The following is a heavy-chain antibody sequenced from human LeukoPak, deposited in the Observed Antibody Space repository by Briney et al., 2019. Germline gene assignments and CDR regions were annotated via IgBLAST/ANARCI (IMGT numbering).Heavy chain of an antibody. CDR2: ISSSSSYI. J-gene: IGHJ4*02. D-gene: IGHD1-26*01. Sequence: PGGSLRLSCAASGFTFSSYAMSWVRQAPGKGLEWVSSISSSSSYIYYADSVKGRFTISRDNAKNSLYLQMNSLRAEDTAVYYCARGDQVGATLSWGQGTLVTVSS. CDR1: GFTFSSYA. V-gene: IGHV3-21*01. CDR3: ARGDQVGATLS.